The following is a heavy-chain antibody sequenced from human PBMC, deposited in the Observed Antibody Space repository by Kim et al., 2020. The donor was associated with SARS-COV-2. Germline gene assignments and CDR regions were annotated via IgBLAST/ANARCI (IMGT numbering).Heavy chain of an antibody. D-gene: IGHD2-2*01. V-gene: IGHV4-4*07. CDR1: GGSISSYY. CDR2: IYSSGST. Sequence: TLSLTCTVSGGSISSYYWSWIRQPAGKGLEWIGRIYSSGSTNYNPSLKSRVTMSVDTSKNQFSLKLSSVTAADTALYFCARDCTTTTCYVWDWFDPWG. J-gene: IGHJ5*02. CDR3: ARDCTTTTCYVWDWFDP.